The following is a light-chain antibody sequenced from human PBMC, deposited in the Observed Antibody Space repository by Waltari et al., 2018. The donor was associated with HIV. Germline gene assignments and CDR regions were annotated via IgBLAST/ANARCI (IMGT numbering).Light chain of an antibody. J-gene: IGLJ2*01. V-gene: IGLV1-47*01. CDR3: AAWDNSLSVLVV. CDR1: SSNIGSNY. Sequence: QSVLTQTPSASGTPGQRFTISCSGSSSNIGSNYVYWYQQLPGTAPKLLIYRNNQRPSGVPDRFSGSKSGTSASLAISGLRSEDEADYYCAAWDNSLSVLVVFGGGTKLTVL. CDR2: RNN.